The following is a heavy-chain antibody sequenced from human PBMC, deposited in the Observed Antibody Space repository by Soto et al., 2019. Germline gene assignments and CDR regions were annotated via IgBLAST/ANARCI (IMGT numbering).Heavy chain of an antibody. Sequence: QVQLQESGPGLVKPSEPLSLTCTVSGGSISSNYWSCIRQPPGKGLEYIGYIDYSGSTHYKASLKSRVTISLDTSKNQFSLKLSSVTAADTAVYYCARHRTALDSWGQGTLVTVSS. V-gene: IGHV4-59*08. J-gene: IGHJ4*02. CDR1: GGSISSNY. CDR2: IDYSGST. CDR3: ARHRTALDS. D-gene: IGHD2-21*02.